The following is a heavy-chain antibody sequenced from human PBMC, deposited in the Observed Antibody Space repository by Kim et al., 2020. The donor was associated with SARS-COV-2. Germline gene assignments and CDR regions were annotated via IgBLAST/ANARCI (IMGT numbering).Heavy chain of an antibody. Sequence: GGSLRLSCVASGFTFSSYGMQWVRQVPGKGLIWVSTVSGDGSTTDYADSVKGRFTISRDNARNTLYLQMNSLRVEDTAIYYCTRDLNWGSGFWGQGTLVTVSS. V-gene: IGHV3-74*01. D-gene: IGHD7-27*01. CDR3: TRDLNWGSGF. J-gene: IGHJ4*02. CDR1: GFTFSSYG. CDR2: VSGDGSTT.